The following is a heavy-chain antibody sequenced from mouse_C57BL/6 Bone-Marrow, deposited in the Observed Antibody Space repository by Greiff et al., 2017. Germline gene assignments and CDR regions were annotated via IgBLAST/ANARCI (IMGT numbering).Heavy chain of an antibody. Sequence: QVQLKESGAELVRPGASVKLSCKASGYTFTDYYINWVKQRPGQGLEWIARIYPGSGNTYYNEKFKGKATLTAEKSSSTAYMQLSSLTSEDSAVYFCARSGYGNEDFDYWGQGTTLTVSS. CDR1: GYTFTDYY. CDR2: IYPGSGNT. J-gene: IGHJ2*01. CDR3: ARSGYGNEDFDY. V-gene: IGHV1-76*01. D-gene: IGHD2-10*02.